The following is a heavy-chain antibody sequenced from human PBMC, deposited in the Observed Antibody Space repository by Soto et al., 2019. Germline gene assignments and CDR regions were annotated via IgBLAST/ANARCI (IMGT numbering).Heavy chain of an antibody. CDR3: ARVQDCSGGSCYPVP. D-gene: IGHD2-15*01. V-gene: IGHV3-21*01. J-gene: IGHJ5*02. CDR1: GFTFSSYS. CDR2: ISSSSSYI. Sequence: GGSLRLSCAASGFTFSSYSMNWVRQAPGKGLEWVSSISSSSSYIYYADSVKGRFTISRDNAKNSLYLQMNSLRAEDTAVYYCARVQDCSGGSCYPVPWGQGTLVTVSS.